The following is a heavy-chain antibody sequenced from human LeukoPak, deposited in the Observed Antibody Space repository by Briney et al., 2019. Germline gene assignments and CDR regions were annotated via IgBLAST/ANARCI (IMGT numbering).Heavy chain of an antibody. CDR1: GGSISSGSYS. CDR2: IYTSGST. J-gene: IGHJ6*03. V-gene: IGHV4-61*02. D-gene: IGHD4-17*01. CDR3: ARVRGDYGEDSYYYYMDV. Sequence: SQTLSLTCTVSGGSISSGSYSWSWIRQPAGKGLEWIGRIYTSGSTNYNPSLKSRVTISVDTSKNQFSLKLSSVTAADTAVYYCARVRGDYGEDSYYYYMDVWGKGTTVTISS.